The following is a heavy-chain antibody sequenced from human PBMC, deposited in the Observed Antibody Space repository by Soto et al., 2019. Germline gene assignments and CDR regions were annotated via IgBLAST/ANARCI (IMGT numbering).Heavy chain of an antibody. CDR1: GGTISGYY. D-gene: IGHD3-3*01. CDR2: IYSSGST. V-gene: IGHV4-4*07. CDR3: ARGQRFSDWFDP. Sequence: SETLSLTCTVTGGTISGYYWNWIRQSAGGGLEWIGLIYSSGSTNYNPSLKRRVTISLDTSMNHFSLRLSSVTAADTAVYYSARGQRFSDWFDPWGQGTLVTVSS. J-gene: IGHJ5*02.